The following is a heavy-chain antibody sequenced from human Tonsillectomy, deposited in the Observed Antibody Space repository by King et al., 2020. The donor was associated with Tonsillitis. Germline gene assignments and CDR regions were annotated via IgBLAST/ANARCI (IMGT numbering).Heavy chain of an antibody. CDR2: VYYSGST. V-gene: IGHV4-39*01. D-gene: IGHD5/OR15-5a*01. CDR3: ARGGSLRYFDY. J-gene: IGHJ4*02. CDR1: GGSISGSTYY. Sequence: QLQESGPGLVKPSETLSLTCTVSGGSISGSTYYWGWIRQPPGKGLEWIGSVYYSGSTYYNPSLKSRVTISVDTSKNQFSLKLSSVTAADTAEYYCARGGSLRYFDYWGQGTLVTVSS.